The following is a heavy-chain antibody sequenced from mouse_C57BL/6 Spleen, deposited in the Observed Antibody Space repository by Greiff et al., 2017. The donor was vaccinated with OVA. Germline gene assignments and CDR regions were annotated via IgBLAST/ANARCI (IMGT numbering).Heavy chain of an antibody. J-gene: IGHJ4*01. CDR2: IYPGSGST. V-gene: IGHV1-55*01. D-gene: IGHD3-2*02. CDR3: ARRGQLRPSMDY. Sequence: QVQLQQSGAELVKPGASVKMSCKASGYTFTSYWITWVKQRPGQGLEWIGDIYPGSGSTNYNEKFKSKATLTVDTSSSTAYMQLSSLTSEDSAVDYCARRGQLRPSMDYWGQGTSVTGSS. CDR1: GYTFTSYW.